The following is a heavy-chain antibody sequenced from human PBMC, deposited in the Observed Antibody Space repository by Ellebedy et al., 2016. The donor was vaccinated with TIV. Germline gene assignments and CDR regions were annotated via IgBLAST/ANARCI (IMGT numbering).Heavy chain of an antibody. Sequence: GESLKISCATSGFTFSTYWMAWVRQAPGKGLEWVANIKEDGSQTYYVGPVKGRFTISRDNAKNSLYLQMNSLRAEDTAVYYCAKDRTPGDGFWVFDQWGQGTLVTVSS. CDR2: IKEDGSQT. V-gene: IGHV3-7*03. CDR1: GFTFSTYW. D-gene: IGHD2-21*01. J-gene: IGHJ4*02. CDR3: AKDRTPGDGFWVFDQ.